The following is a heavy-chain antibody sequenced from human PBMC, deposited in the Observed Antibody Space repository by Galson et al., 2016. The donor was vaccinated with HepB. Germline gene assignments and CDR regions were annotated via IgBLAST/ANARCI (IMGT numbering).Heavy chain of an antibody. CDR1: GFNVSYSY. J-gene: IGHJ3*02. V-gene: IGHV3-53*01. CDR3: VRDGGYAGSYSVGDAFDI. D-gene: IGHD1-26*01. Sequence: SLRLSCADSGFNVSYSYMTWVRQAPGKGLEWVSIVYSDGKTFYADSVKGRFTISRDNSKNTLYLQMNSLKAEDTAMYYCVRDGGYAGSYSVGDAFDIWGQGTMVTVSS. CDR2: VYSDGKT.